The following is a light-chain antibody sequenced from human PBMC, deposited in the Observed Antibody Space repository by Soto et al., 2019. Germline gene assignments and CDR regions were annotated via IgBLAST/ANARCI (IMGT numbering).Light chain of an antibody. Sequence: QSALTQPASVSGSPGQSIIISCTGTISDVGGYNYVSWYQQHPGKAPKLMIYEVSNRPLGVSDRFSGSKSGNTASLTISGLQAEDEADYYCSSYTSSSTGVFGGGTKLTVL. CDR3: SSYTSSSTGV. CDR1: ISDVGGYNY. J-gene: IGLJ3*02. CDR2: EVS. V-gene: IGLV2-14*01.